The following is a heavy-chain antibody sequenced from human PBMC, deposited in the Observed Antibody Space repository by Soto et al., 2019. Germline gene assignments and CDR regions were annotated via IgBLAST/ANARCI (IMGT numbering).Heavy chain of an antibody. D-gene: IGHD6-13*01. CDR2: IYWDDDK. CDR3: APSPPPHSRWLYFDL. CDR1: GFSLSTSGVG. J-gene: IGHJ2*01. Sequence: QITLKESGPTLVKPTQTLTLTCTFSGFSLSTSGVGVGWIRQPPGKALEWLALIYWDDDKRYSPSLKSRLTIAKDTSKNQVVPTMTNIAPVDTATYYCAPSPPPHSRWLYFDLWGRGTLVTVSS. V-gene: IGHV2-5*02.